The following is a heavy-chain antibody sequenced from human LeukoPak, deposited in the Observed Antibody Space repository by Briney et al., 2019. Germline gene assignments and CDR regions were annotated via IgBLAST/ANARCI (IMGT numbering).Heavy chain of an antibody. V-gene: IGHV3-30*02. J-gene: IGHJ4*02. CDR2: IRYDGSNK. D-gene: IGHD1-26*01. Sequence: TGGSLRLSCAAAGFTFSRYWMHWVRQAPGKGLEWVAFIRYDGSNKYYADSVKGRFTISRDNSKNTLYLQMNSLRAEDTAVYYCARDLTVGPTTDYFDYWGQGTLVTVSS. CDR1: GFTFSRYW. CDR3: ARDLTVGPTTDYFDY.